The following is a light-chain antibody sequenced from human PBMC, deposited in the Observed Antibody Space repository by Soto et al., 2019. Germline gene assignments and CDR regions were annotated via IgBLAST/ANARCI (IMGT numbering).Light chain of an antibody. V-gene: IGKV1-5*03. J-gene: IGKJ1*01. CDR2: KAS. CDR1: QSISTY. Sequence: DIQMTQSPSTLSASVGYRVTIPCRASQSISTYLAWYQQKPGKAPKLLIYKASSLESGVPSRFSGSGSGTEFTLTISSLQPDDFATYYCQQYNSYRWTFGLGTKVDIK. CDR3: QQYNSYRWT.